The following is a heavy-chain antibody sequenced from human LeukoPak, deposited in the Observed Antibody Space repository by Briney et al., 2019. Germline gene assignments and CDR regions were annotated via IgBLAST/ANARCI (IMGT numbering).Heavy chain of an antibody. CDR3: ARDSPPRGSGSYYTGINWFDP. CDR1: GYTFTSYY. Sequence: GASVKVSCKASGYTFTSYYMHWVRQAPGQGLEWMGIINPSGGSTSYAQKFQGRVTMTRDTSTSTVYMELSSLRSEDTAVYYCARDSPPRGSGSYYTGINWFDPWGQGTLVTVSS. CDR2: INPSGGST. D-gene: IGHD3-10*01. V-gene: IGHV1-46*01. J-gene: IGHJ5*02.